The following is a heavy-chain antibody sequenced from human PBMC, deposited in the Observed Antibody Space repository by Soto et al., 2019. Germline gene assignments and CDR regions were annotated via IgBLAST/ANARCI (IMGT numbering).Heavy chain of an antibody. V-gene: IGHV5-10-1*01. CDR2: IDPSDSYT. D-gene: IGHD1-26*01. CDR1: GYSFTSDW. CDR3: ARRSGSYYHYYYYGMDV. Sequence: GESLKISCKGSGYSFTSDWISWVRQMPGKGLEWMGRIDPSDSYTNYSPSFQGHVTISADKSISTAYLQWSSLKASDTAMYYCARRSGSYYHYYYYGMDVWGQGTTVTVSS. J-gene: IGHJ6*02.